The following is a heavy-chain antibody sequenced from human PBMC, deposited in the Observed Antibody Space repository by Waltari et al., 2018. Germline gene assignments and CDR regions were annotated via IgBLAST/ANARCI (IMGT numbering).Heavy chain of an antibody. J-gene: IGHJ4*02. CDR1: GGSVSSPAYY. CDR2: IYYSGST. V-gene: IGHV4-39*07. Sequence: QLQLQESGPALVRPSETLSLSCTVSGGSVSSPAYYWRWVRQSPGKGLVWIETIYYSGSTSYNPSLKSRVTISIDTSKNQLSLELTSVTAADTAIYYCASHLWYRDLSRVAFDFWGQGTLVAVSS. CDR3: ASHLWYRDLSRVAFDF. D-gene: IGHD3-10*01.